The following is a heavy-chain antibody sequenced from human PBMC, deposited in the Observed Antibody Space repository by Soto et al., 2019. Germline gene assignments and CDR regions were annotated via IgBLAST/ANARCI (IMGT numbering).Heavy chain of an antibody. Sequence: PSETLSLTCTVSGASMSSHSWTWLRQAPGKGLEWIGYISYSGSTYYNPSHKSRVTISADTSRNQFSLKLSAVISADTAVYYCARADPDASVGYWGQGTLVTVSS. D-gene: IGHD3-16*01. J-gene: IGHJ4*02. CDR1: GASMSSHS. CDR2: ISYSGST. V-gene: IGHV4-59*11. CDR3: ARADPDASVGY.